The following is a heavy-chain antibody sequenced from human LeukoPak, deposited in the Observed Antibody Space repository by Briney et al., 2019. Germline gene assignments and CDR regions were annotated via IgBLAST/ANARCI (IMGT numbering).Heavy chain of an antibody. CDR2: IRSKANSYAT. J-gene: IGHJ6*03. D-gene: IGHD5-18*01. V-gene: IGHV3-73*01. Sequence: GESLRLSCAASGFTFSGSAMHWVRQASGKGLEWVGRIRSKANSYATAYAASVKGRFTISRDDSKNTAYLQMNSLKTEDTAVYYCTTPGRAYSYVPYYYMDVWGKGTTVTVSS. CDR1: GFTFSGSA. CDR3: TTPGRAYSYVPYYYMDV.